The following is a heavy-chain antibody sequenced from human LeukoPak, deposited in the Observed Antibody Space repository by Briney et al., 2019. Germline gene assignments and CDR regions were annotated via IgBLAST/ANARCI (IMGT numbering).Heavy chain of an antibody. Sequence: PGGSLRLSCAASGFTFSSYSMNWVRQAPGKGLEWVSSISSSSSYIYYADSVKGRFTISRDNAKNSLYLQMNSLGAEDTAVYYCASPKRQWDYTLWGQGTLVTVSS. CDR3: ASPKRQWDYTL. J-gene: IGHJ4*02. CDR2: ISSSSSYI. CDR1: GFTFSSYS. V-gene: IGHV3-21*01. D-gene: IGHD1-26*01.